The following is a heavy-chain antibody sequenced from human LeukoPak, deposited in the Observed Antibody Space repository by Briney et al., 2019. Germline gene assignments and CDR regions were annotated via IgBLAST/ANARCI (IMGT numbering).Heavy chain of an antibody. J-gene: IGHJ5*02. CDR1: GGSSSGYY. Sequence: SETLSLTCAVYGGSSSGYYWSWIRQPPGKGLEWIGEINHSGSTNYNPSLKSRVTISVDTSKNQFSLKLSSVTAADTAVYYCARDPGRVPAAWGQGTLVTVSS. CDR2: INHSGST. CDR3: ARDPGRVPAA. V-gene: IGHV4-34*01. D-gene: IGHD2-2*01.